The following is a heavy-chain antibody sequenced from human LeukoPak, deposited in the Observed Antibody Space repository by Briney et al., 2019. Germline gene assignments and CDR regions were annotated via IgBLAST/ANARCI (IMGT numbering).Heavy chain of an antibody. J-gene: IGHJ5*02. Sequence: GGSLRLSCAASGFTFSSYGMSWVRQAPGKGLEWVSEISVSGDYTYYADTVKGRFTISRDNSKNTLYLQMNSLTAEDTGVYYCANRVAQHDSWGQGTLVTVSS. CDR1: GFTFSSYG. CDR3: ANRVAQHDS. CDR2: ISVSGDYT. D-gene: IGHD3-16*01. V-gene: IGHV3-23*01.